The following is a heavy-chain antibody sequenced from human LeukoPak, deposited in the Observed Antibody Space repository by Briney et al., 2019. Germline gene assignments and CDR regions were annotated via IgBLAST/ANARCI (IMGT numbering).Heavy chain of an antibody. V-gene: IGHV1-69-2*01. J-gene: IGHJ4*02. CDR2: VDPEDGET. Sequence: ASVKVSCKASGYTFTDYYMHWVQQAPGKGLEWMGRVDPEDGETIYAEKFQSRVTITADTSTDTAYMELSSLRSEDTAVYYCATDRGPKLVKEESSFDYWGQGTLVTVSS. D-gene: IGHD1-1*01. CDR1: GYTFTDYY. CDR3: ATDRGPKLVKEESSFDY.